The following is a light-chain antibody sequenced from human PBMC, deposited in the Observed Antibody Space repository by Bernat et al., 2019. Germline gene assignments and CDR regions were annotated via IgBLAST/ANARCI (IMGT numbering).Light chain of an antibody. CDR3: SSYTISSSWV. Sequence: HSALTQPASVSGSPGQSITISCTGTSSDVGGYHYVSWYQQHPGKAPKLMIYDVNNRPSGVSYRFSGSKSGNKASLSISGLQAEDEADYYCSSYTISSSWVFGGGTKLTVL. J-gene: IGLJ3*02. V-gene: IGLV2-14*01. CDR2: DVN. CDR1: SSDVGGYHY.